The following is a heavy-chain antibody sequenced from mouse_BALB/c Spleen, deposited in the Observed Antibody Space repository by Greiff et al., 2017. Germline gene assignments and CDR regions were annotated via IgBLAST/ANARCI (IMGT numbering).Heavy chain of an antibody. D-gene: IGHD2-2*01. V-gene: IGHV14-4*02. CDR2: IDPENGDT. Sequence: VQLQQSGAELVRSGASVKLSCTASGFNIKDYYMHWVKQRPEQGLEWIGWIDPENGDTEYAPKFQGKATMTADTSSNTAYLQLSSLTSEDTAVYYCSSYGYGGAWFAYWGQGTLVTVSA. CDR1: GFNIKDYY. CDR3: SSYGYGGAWFAY. J-gene: IGHJ3*01.